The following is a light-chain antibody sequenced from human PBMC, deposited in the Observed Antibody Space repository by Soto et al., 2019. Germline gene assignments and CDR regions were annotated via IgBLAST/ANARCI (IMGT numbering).Light chain of an antibody. CDR1: SGHSNYA. CDR3: QTWGTGIQV. CDR2: LNSDGSH. Sequence: QLVLTQSPSASASLGASVKLTCTLSSGHSNYAIAWHQQQPEKGPRYLMKLNSDGSHSKGDGIPDRFSGSSSGAERYLTISSLQDEDEADYYCQTWGTGIQVFGGGTKLTVL. J-gene: IGLJ3*02. V-gene: IGLV4-69*01.